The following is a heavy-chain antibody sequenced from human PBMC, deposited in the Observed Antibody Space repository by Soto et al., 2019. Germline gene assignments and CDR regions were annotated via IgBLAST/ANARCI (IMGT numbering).Heavy chain of an antibody. V-gene: IGHV1-8*01. CDR1: TYTFINYY. CDR2: MNPKSANT. J-gene: IGHJ4*02. D-gene: IGHD4-4*01. Sequence: VSVKVSCKASTYTFINYYINWVRQATGQGLEWMGWMNPKSANTGYAQNFQGRVTMSRNTSISTAYMELSSLRSEDTAVYYCARSPSWETTVTPYYFDSWGQGTLVT. CDR3: ARSPSWETTVTPYYFDS.